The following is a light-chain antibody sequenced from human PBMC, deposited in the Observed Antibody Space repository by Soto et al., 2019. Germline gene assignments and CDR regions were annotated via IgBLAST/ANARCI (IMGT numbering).Light chain of an antibody. CDR1: QSVSSN. V-gene: IGKV3-20*01. J-gene: IGKJ4*01. CDR3: QQYGSSPPLT. CDR2: GAS. Sequence: EVVMTQSPATLSVSPGERATLSCRASQSVSSNLAWYQQKPGQAPRLVIYGASTRATGLPDRFSGSGSGTDFTLTISKLEPEDFALYYCQQYGSSPPLTFGGGTKVDIK.